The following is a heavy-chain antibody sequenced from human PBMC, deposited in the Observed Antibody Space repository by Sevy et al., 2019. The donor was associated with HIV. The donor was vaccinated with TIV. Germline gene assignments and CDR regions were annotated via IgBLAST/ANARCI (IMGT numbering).Heavy chain of an antibody. Sequence: GRSLRLSCAASGFTFSIYTMSWVRQAPGKGLEWVSTFCFGGSKIYYADSVKGRFTISGDNSRNTVYLQMNSLRADDTAVYYCAREGCTHPHDYWGQGTLVTVSS. CDR1: GFTFSIYT. D-gene: IGHD2-8*01. J-gene: IGHJ4*02. V-gene: IGHV3-23*01. CDR3: AREGCTHPHDY. CDR2: FCFGGSKI.